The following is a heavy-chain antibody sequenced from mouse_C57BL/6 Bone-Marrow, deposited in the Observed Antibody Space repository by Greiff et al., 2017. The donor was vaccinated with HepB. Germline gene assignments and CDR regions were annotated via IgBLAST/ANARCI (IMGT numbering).Heavy chain of an antibody. CDR2: INPSTGGT. Sequence: VQLQQSGPELVKPGASVKISCKASGYSFTGYYMNWVKQSPEKSLEWIGEINPSTGGTTYNQKFKAKATLTVDKSSSTAYMQLKSLTSEDSAVYYCAREGEDLDYWGQGTTLTVSS. J-gene: IGHJ2*01. CDR1: GYSFTGYY. V-gene: IGHV1-42*01. CDR3: AREGEDLDY.